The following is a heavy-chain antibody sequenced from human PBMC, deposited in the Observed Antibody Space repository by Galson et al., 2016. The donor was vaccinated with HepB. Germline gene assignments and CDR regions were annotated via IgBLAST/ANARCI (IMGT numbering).Heavy chain of an antibody. Sequence: LRLSCAGSGFTFSRTGLSWVRQPPGKGLEWVSGISVSGGVTYYADSVRGRFTISRDPSKDTVYLEMNSLIAEDTAVYYCANGVGGDRLHGSNGFDPWGQGTRVNVSS. D-gene: IGHD3-16*01. CDR1: GFTFSRTG. CDR3: ANGVGGDRLHGSNGFDP. CDR2: ISVSGGVT. V-gene: IGHV3-23*01. J-gene: IGHJ5*02.